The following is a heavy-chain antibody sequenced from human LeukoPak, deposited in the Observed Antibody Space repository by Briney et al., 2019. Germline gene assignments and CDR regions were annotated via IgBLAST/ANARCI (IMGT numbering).Heavy chain of an antibody. CDR3: AREGVDSSGWSLYYYYGMDV. D-gene: IGHD6-19*01. V-gene: IGHV4-39*07. J-gene: IGHJ6*02. CDR2: IYYSGST. Sequence: PSETLSLTCTVSGGSISSSSYYWGWIRQPPGKGLEWIGSIYYSGSTYYNPSLKSRVTISVDTSKNQFSLKLSSVTAADTAVYYCAREGVDSSGWSLYYYYGMDVWGQGTTVTVSS. CDR1: GGSISSSSYY.